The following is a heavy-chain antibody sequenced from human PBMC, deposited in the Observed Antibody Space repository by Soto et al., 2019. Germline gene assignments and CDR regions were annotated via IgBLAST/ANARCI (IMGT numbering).Heavy chain of an antibody. D-gene: IGHD3-10*01. J-gene: IGHJ4*02. CDR2: IYYSGST. CDR3: ASRGDGYKWGSFDY. V-gene: IGHV4-39*01. Sequence: SETLSLTCTVSGGSIRSSSYYWGWIRQPPGKGLEWIGSIYYSGSTYYNPSLKSRVTISVDTSKNQFSLKLSSVTAADTAVYYCASRGDGYKWGSFDYWGQGTLVTVSS. CDR1: GGSIRSSSYY.